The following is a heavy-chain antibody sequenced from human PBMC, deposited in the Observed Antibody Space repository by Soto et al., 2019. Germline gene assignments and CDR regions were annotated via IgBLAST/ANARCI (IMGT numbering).Heavy chain of an antibody. V-gene: IGHV3-30*18. CDR1: GFTFSSYG. Sequence: QVQLVASGGGVVQPGRSLRLSCAASGFTFSSYGMHWVRQAPGKGLEWVAVILYDGSKKDYADSVKGRFTISRDNSKNTLSLQMNSLRAEDTAVYYCAKTRGYSYYYGMDVWGQGITVAVSS. J-gene: IGHJ6*02. D-gene: IGHD5-18*01. CDR3: AKTRGYSYYYGMDV. CDR2: ILYDGSKK.